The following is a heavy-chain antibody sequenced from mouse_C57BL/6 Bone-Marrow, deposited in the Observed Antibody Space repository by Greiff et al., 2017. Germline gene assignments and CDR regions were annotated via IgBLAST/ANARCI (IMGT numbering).Heavy chain of an antibody. D-gene: IGHD1-1*01. J-gene: IGHJ4*01. CDR1: GYTFTSYW. Sequence: QVQLQQPGAELVRPGSSVKLSCKASGYTFTSYWMHWVKQRPIQGLEWIGNIDPSDSEPHYNQKFKDKATLTVDKSSSTAYMQLSSLTSEDSAVYYCATIYYDSSYGGAMDYWGQGTSVTVSS. CDR3: ATIYYDSSYGGAMDY. V-gene: IGHV1-52*01. CDR2: IDPSDSEP.